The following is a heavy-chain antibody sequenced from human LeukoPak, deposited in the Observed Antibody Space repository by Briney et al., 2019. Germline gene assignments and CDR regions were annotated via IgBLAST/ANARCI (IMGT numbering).Heavy chain of an antibody. CDR1: GFPFSSYA. Sequence: GGSLRLSCAASGFPFSSYAMSWVRQAPGKGLEWVSAISGSGGSTYYADSVKGRFTISRDNSKNTLYLQMNSLRAEDTAVYYCAKDRGFSGYDLTDYWGQGTLVTVFS. J-gene: IGHJ4*02. CDR2: ISGSGGST. D-gene: IGHD5-12*01. V-gene: IGHV3-23*01. CDR3: AKDRGFSGYDLTDY.